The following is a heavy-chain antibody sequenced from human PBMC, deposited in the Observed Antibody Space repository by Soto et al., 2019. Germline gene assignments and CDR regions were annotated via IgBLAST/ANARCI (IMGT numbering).Heavy chain of an antibody. CDR2: INHSGST. D-gene: IGHD6-19*01. V-gene: IGHV4-34*01. Sequence: SETLSLTCAVYGGSFSGYYWSWIRQPPGKGLEWIGEINHSGSTNYNPSLKSRVTISVDTSKNQFSLKLSSVTAADTAVYYCARGPTRIAVAGTEGPPLDYWGQGTLVTVSS. CDR1: GGSFSGYY. J-gene: IGHJ4*02. CDR3: ARGPTRIAVAGTEGPPLDY.